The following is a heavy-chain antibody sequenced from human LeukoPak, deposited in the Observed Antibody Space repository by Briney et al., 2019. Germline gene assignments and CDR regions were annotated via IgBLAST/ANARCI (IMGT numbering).Heavy chain of an antibody. Sequence: PSETLSLTCTVSGGSISSYYWSWIRQPPGKGLEWIGYIYYSGSTNYNPSLKSRVTIPVDTSKNQFSLKLSSVTAADTAVYYCARGNYDFWSGYYYYYGMDVWGQGTTVTVSS. J-gene: IGHJ6*02. CDR2: IYYSGST. D-gene: IGHD3-3*01. CDR3: ARGNYDFWSGYYYYYGMDV. V-gene: IGHV4-59*01. CDR1: GGSISSYY.